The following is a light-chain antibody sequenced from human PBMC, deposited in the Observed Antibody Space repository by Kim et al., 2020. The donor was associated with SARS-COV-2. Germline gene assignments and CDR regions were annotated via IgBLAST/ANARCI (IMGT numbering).Light chain of an antibody. V-gene: IGLV3-1*01. CDR1: KLGDKY. CDR2: RDS. Sequence: SYELTQSPSVSVSPGQTASITCSGDKLGDKYTCWYQQKPGQSPVLVIYRDSRRPSGIPERFSGSNSGNTATLTISGTQAMDEADYYCQTWDSSGVFGGGTQLTVL. CDR3: QTWDSSGV. J-gene: IGLJ2*01.